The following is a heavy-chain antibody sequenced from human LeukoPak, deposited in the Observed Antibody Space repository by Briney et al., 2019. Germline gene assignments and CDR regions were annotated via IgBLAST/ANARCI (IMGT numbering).Heavy chain of an antibody. CDR1: GFTFSSYA. D-gene: IGHD2-15*01. V-gene: IGHV3-23*01. Sequence: GGSLRLSCAASGFTFSSYAMSWVRQAPGKGLEWVSAISGSGGSTYYADSVKGRFTISRDNSKNTLYLQMNSLRAEDTAVYYCAKASPSYCSGGSCYPGRAFDIWGQGTMVTVS. CDR2: ISGSGGST. CDR3: AKASPSYCSGGSCYPGRAFDI. J-gene: IGHJ3*02.